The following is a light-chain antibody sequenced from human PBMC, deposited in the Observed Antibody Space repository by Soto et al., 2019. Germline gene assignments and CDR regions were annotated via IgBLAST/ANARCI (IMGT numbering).Light chain of an antibody. Sequence: EVVLTQSPGTLSLSPGERVTLSCRASQSVASSYLAWYQQKPVWAPRLLLYSASSRATGILDRFSGSGSGTDFTLTISRLEPEDFAVYYCHHFGSLTETFGKGTNVE. CDR2: SAS. J-gene: IGKJ1*01. CDR1: QSVASSY. CDR3: HHFGSLTET. V-gene: IGKV3-20*01.